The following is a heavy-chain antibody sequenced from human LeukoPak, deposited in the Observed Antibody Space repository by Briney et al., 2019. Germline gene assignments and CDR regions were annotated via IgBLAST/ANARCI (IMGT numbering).Heavy chain of an antibody. D-gene: IGHD2/OR15-2a*01. CDR3: AREGPRGNSQFDY. CDR1: GFTFSSYG. J-gene: IGHJ4*02. Sequence: GGSLRLSCAESGFTFSSYGMHWVRQAPGKGLEWVALIWYDGSNKYYTDSVKGRLTISRDNSKNTLYLQMNSLRAEDTAVYYCAREGPRGNSQFDYWGQGTLVTVSS. V-gene: IGHV3-33*01. CDR2: IWYDGSNK.